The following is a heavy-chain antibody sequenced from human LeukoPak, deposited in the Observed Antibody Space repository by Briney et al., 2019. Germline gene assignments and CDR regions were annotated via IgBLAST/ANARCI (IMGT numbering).Heavy chain of an antibody. CDR2: INLNSGGT. Sequence: ASVKVSCKASGGTFSSYAISWVRQAPGQGLEWMGWINLNSGGTNYAQKFQGWVTMTRDTSTSTVYMELSSLRSEDTAVYYCAREKARGVLEWLLRGGEGRAFDIWGQGTMVTVSS. J-gene: IGHJ3*02. D-gene: IGHD3-3*01. CDR3: AREKARGVLEWLLRGGEGRAFDI. V-gene: IGHV1-2*04. CDR1: GGTFSSYA.